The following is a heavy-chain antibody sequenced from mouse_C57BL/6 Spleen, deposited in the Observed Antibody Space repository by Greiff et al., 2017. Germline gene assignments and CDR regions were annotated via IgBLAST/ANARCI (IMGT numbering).Heavy chain of an antibody. Sequence: VQLQESGPELVKPGASVKISCKASGYAFSSSWMNWVKQRPGKGLEWIGRIYPGDGDTNYNGKFKGKATLTADKSSSTAYMQLSSLTSEDSAVXFCARGGDYYAMDYWGQGTSVTVSS. CDR3: ARGGDYYAMDY. V-gene: IGHV1-82*01. J-gene: IGHJ4*01. CDR2: IYPGDGDT. CDR1: GYAFSSSW.